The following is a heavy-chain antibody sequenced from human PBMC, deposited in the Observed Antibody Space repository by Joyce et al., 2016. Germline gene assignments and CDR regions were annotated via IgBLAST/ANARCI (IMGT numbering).Heavy chain of an antibody. Sequence: QVQLQQSGPGLVKPSQTLSLTCAISGDSVSSNSAAWNWIRQSPSRGLELLGRTYYRSKLYNDYAVSVKSRITINPDTPKNQFSLQLNSVTPEDAAVYYCARAGYYHTSGYYYPNFDYWGPGTLVTVSS. CDR2: TYYRSKLYN. CDR3: ARAGYYHTSGYYYPNFDY. V-gene: IGHV6-1*01. J-gene: IGHJ4*02. CDR1: GDSVSSNSAA. D-gene: IGHD3-22*01.